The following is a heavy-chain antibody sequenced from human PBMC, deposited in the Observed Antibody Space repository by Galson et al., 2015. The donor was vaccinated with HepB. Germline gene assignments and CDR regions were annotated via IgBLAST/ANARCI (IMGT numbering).Heavy chain of an antibody. Sequence: ALVKPTQTLTLTCIFSGFSRSTSGVGVGWNRQPPGKALECLALVYRDDEKHYSPSLKSRPTLTKDTPKNQVVLTMTNMDPVDTATYSCAHMKRGAATAFDIWGQGTMVTVSS. J-gene: IGHJ3*02. V-gene: IGHV2-5*02. CDR3: AHMKRGAATAFDI. CDR1: GFSRSTSGVG. CDR2: VYRDDEK. D-gene: IGHD6-25*01.